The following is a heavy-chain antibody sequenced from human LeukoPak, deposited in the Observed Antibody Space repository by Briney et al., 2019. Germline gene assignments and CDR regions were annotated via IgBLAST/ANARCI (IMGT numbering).Heavy chain of an antibody. CDR2: IGSSSRSI. V-gene: IGHV3-21*01. CDR3: ARGTGNYYGY. D-gene: IGHD3/OR15-3a*01. Sequence: PGGSLRLSCAASGFTFSSYAMSWVRQAPGEGLEWVSCIGSSSRSIHYADSVKGRFTISRDNAKNSLYLQMNSLRAEDTAVYYCARGTGNYYGYWGQGTLVTVSS. J-gene: IGHJ4*02. CDR1: GFTFSSYA.